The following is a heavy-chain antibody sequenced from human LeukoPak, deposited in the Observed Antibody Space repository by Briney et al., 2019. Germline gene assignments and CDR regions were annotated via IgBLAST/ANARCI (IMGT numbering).Heavy chain of an antibody. J-gene: IGHJ5*02. Sequence: SETLSLTCTVSGGSISSYYWSWIRQPPGKGLEWIGYIYYSGSTYYNPSLKSRVTISVDTSKNQFSLKLSSVTAADTAVYYCARRGPRYNWFDPWGQGTLVTVSS. CDR1: GGSISSYY. CDR2: IYYSGST. V-gene: IGHV4-59*12. CDR3: ARRGPRYNWFDP.